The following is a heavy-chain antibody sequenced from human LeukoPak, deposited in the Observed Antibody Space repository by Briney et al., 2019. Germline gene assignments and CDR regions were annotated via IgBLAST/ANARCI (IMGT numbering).Heavy chain of an antibody. CDR3: ARHGGSRPPYFDY. D-gene: IGHD1-26*01. Sequence: SETLSLTCAVSGGSISSYYWSWIRQPPGKQLEWIGYIYYSGNTNYNPSLESRVTISVDTSKNQFSLELTSVTAADTAVYYCARHGGSRPPYFDYWGKGTLITVSS. CDR2: IYYSGNT. J-gene: IGHJ4*02. V-gene: IGHV4-59*08. CDR1: GGSISSYY.